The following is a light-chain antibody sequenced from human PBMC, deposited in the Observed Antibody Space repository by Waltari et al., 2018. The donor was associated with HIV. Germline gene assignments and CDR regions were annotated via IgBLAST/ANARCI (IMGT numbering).Light chain of an antibody. J-gene: IGLJ3*02. CDR3: SSYTSSSTPWV. CDR2: DVS. CDR1: SSDVGGYIY. Sequence: QSALTQPASVSGSPGQSTTISCTGTSSDVGGYIYVSWYQQHPGKAPKLMIYDVSNRPSGVSNRFSGSKSGNTASLTISGLQAEDEADYYCSSYTSSSTPWVFGGGTKLTVL. V-gene: IGLV2-14*01.